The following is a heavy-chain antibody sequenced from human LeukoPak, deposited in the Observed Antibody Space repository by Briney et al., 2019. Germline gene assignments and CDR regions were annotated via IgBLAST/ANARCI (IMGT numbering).Heavy chain of an antibody. Sequence: GASVKVSCKVSGYTLTELSIHWVRQAPGKGLEWMGGFDPEDGETIYAQKFQGRVTMTEDTSTDTAYMELSSLRSEDTAVYYCATARSAYSSSWYYFDYWGQGTLVTVSS. D-gene: IGHD6-13*01. J-gene: IGHJ4*02. CDR1: GYTLTELS. V-gene: IGHV1-24*01. CDR2: FDPEDGET. CDR3: ATARSAYSSSWYYFDY.